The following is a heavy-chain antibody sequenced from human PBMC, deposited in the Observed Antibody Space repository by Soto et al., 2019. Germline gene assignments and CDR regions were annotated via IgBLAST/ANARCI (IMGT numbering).Heavy chain of an antibody. D-gene: IGHD1-26*01. J-gene: IGHJ4*02. CDR1: GFTFSTYG. Sequence: PXGSLRLSCSASGFTFSTYGMSWVRQAPGKGLEWVSTISGSGDSTYYTDSVKGRFTISRDNSKNTLYLQMNSLSAEDTAVYYCAKDRTGIVGIDDFWGQGNLVTVSS. V-gene: IGHV3-23*01. CDR2: ISGSGDST. CDR3: AKDRTGIVGIDDF.